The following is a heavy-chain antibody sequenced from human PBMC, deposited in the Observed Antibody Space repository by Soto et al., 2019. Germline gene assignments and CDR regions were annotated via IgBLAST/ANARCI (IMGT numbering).Heavy chain of an antibody. D-gene: IGHD3-22*01. J-gene: IGHJ4*02. CDR1: GHTLINYY. CDR3: AINYYDSSAYVY. Sequence: QVQLVQFGAEVKKPGASVKVSCKASGHTLINYYMHCVRPAPGQGLDWLGKIDPSGNGTSYAERIQGRITLTIDTSMNTVYVERSSLRSEDRAIYYCAINYYDSSAYVYGGQGTLVTVSS. CDR2: IDPSGNGT. V-gene: IGHV1-46*01.